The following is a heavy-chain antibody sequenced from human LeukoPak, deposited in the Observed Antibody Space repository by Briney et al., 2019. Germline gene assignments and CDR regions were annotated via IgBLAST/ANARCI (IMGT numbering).Heavy chain of an antibody. CDR3: ARAPGDWFDP. CDR2: ISSSGSTI. D-gene: IGHD1-26*01. Sequence: PGGSLRLSCAASGFPFSSYVMSWVRQAPGKGLEWVSYISSSGSTIYYADSVKGRFTISRDNAKNSLYLQMNSLRAEDTAVYYCARAPGDWFDPWGQGTLVTVSS. V-gene: IGHV3-48*03. J-gene: IGHJ5*02. CDR1: GFPFSSYV.